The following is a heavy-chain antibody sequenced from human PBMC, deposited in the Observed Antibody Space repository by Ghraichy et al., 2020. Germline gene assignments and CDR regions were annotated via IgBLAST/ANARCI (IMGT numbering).Heavy chain of an antibody. CDR2: IWYDGTNK. D-gene: IGHD3-3*01. CDR3: ARGGRDYDFWSGEVKNYDMDV. V-gene: IGHV3-33*01. Sequence: GGSLRLSCAASGFTFSSSGMHWVRQAPGKGLEWVAVIWYDGTNKNYADSVKGRFTISRDNSKNTLYLQMNSLSAEDTAVYYCARGGRDYDFWSGEVKNYDMDVWGQGTTVTVSS. J-gene: IGHJ6*02. CDR1: GFTFSSSG.